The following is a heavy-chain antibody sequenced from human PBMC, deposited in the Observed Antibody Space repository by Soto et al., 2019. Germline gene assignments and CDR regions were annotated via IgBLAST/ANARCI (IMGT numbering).Heavy chain of an antibody. V-gene: IGHV3-30*01. CDR3: AAHGSGNSFFFYC. CDR2: ISYDGSDK. Sequence: PGGSLRLSCVASGFTFSEYSMHWVRQAPGKRLEWVSVISYDGSDKYYGDSVKGRFTISRDNSKNTLYLQMNSPGAEDTAVYYCAAHGSGNSFFFYCWCQGALLTVSS. D-gene: IGHD3-10*01. CDR1: GFTFSEYS. J-gene: IGHJ4*02.